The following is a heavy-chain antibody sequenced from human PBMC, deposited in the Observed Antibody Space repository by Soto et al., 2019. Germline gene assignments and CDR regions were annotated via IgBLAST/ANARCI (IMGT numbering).Heavy chain of an antibody. V-gene: IGHV3-15*07. D-gene: IGHD2-2*01. CDR3: TTDSCTNMPEVRFDY. CDR1: GFPFSNAW. J-gene: IGHJ4*01. CDR2: VKSQIDGGSA. Sequence: GGSLRLSCAASGFPFSNAWINWVRQSPGTGLEWVGRVKSQIDGGSADYVAPVKGRFVVSRDDSKNIVYLQMNSVKIEDTGVYYCTTDSCTNMPEVRFDYWGHGTLVTVSS.